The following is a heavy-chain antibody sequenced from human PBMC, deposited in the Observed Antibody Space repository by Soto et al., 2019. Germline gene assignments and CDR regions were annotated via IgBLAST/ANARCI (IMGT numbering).Heavy chain of an antibody. CDR1: GFTFSSYA. CDR2: ISGSGTST. V-gene: IGHV3-23*01. J-gene: IGHJ6*02. CDR3: ATDHYGMDV. Sequence: EVQLLESGGGLVQAGGSLRLSCAASGFTFSSYAMNWVRQAPGKGLEWVSAISGSGTSTYGDSVKGRFTISRDNSKNTLYLHLNSLRADDTAVYYCATDHYGMDVWGQGTTVTVSS.